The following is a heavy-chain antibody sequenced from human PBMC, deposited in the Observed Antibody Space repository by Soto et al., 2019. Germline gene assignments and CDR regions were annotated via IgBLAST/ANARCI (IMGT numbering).Heavy chain of an antibody. CDR2: INAGNGNT. CDR3: ARYRMVRGVMARTGGWFDP. D-gene: IGHD3-10*01. V-gene: IGHV1-3*01. CDR1: GYTFTSYA. J-gene: IGHJ5*02. Sequence: QVQLVQSGAEVKKPGASVKVSCKASGYTFTSYAMHWVRQAPGQRLEWMGWINAGNGNTKYSQKFQGRVTITRDTSASTAYMELSSLRSADTAVYYCARYRMVRGVMARTGGWFDPWGQGTLVTVSS.